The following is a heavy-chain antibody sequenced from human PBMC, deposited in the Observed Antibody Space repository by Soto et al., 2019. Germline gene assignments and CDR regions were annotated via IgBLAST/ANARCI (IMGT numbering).Heavy chain of an antibody. CDR1: GFTFGDYY. Sequence: QVLLVESGGALVKPGGSLRLSCAGSGFTFGDYYMTWIRQAPGEGLEWVSYISSASDTIYYADSVKGRFSISRDNAKNSLYLQMNSLRAEDTAVYYCAREPYYFDYWGQGTLVTVSS. CDR2: ISSASDTI. J-gene: IGHJ4*02. CDR3: AREPYYFDY. V-gene: IGHV3-11*01.